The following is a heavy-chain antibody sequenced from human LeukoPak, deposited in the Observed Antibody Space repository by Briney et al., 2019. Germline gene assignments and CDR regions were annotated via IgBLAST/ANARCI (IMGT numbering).Heavy chain of an antibody. CDR1: GYSISSGYY. CDR2: IYHSGST. V-gene: IGHV4-38-2*02. Sequence: ASETQSLTCAVSGYSISSGYYWGWIRQPPGKGLEWIGSIYHSGSTYYNPSLKSRVTISVDTSKNQFSPKLSSVTAADTAVYYCAREGMDVWGKGTTVTVSS. J-gene: IGHJ6*03. CDR3: AREGMDV.